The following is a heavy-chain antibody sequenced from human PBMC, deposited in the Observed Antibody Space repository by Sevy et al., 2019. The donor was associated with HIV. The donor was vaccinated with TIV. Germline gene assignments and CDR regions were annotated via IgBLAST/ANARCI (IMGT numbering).Heavy chain of an antibody. CDR2: TYYRSKWYN. CDR3: ARWPIAAAGAYSDY. D-gene: IGHD6-13*01. V-gene: IGHV6-1*01. Sequence: QSQTLSLICAISGDSVSSNSAAWNWIRQSPSRGLEWMGRTYYRSKWYNDYAVSVKSRITINPDTSKNQFSLQLNSVTPEDTAVYYCARWPIAAAGAYSDYWGQGTLVTVSS. J-gene: IGHJ4*02. CDR1: GDSVSSNSAA.